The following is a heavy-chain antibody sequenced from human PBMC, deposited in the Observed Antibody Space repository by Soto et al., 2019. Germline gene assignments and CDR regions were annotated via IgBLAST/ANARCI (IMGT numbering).Heavy chain of an antibody. CDR1: GFNFSNHW. V-gene: IGHV3-74*01. Sequence: GGSLRLSCAASGFNFSNHWMHWVRQRPGEGLVWVSRITSDGKSKAYAESVKGRFAISRDNAKNTLYLQMNGLTAEDTAVYYCVRESGDWPPNWFDPWGLGTLVTVSS. J-gene: IGHJ5*02. D-gene: IGHD2-21*02. CDR3: VRESGDWPPNWFDP. CDR2: ITSDGKSK.